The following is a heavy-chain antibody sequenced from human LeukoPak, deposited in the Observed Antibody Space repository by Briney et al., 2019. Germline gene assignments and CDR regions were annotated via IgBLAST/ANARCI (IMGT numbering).Heavy chain of an antibody. V-gene: IGHV6-1*01. J-gene: IGHJ6*02. CDR2: TYYRSKWYN. CDR1: GDSVSSNSAA. Sequence: SQTLSLTCAISGDSVSSNSAAWIWIRQSPSRGLEWLGRTYYRSKWYNDYAVSVKSRITINPDTSKNQFSLQLNSVTPEDTAVYYCARDPSYDILTEYGMDVWGQGTTVTVSS. CDR3: ARDPSYDILTEYGMDV. D-gene: IGHD3-9*01.